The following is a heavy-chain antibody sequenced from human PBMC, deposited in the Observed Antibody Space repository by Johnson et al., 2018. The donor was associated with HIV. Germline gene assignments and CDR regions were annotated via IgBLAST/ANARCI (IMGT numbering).Heavy chain of an antibody. Sequence: QVQLVESGGGVVKPGRSLRLSCAASGFTFSSYGMHWVRQAPGKGLEWVAVISSDGNSKNYADSVKGRFTISRDNSKNTLSLQMNSLRPEDTAVYYCARDTITIVRVVVDAFDIWGQGTLVTVSS. D-gene: IGHD3-10*01. J-gene: IGHJ3*02. CDR3: ARDTITIVRVVVDAFDI. CDR2: ISSDGNSK. V-gene: IGHV3-30*03. CDR1: GFTFSSYG.